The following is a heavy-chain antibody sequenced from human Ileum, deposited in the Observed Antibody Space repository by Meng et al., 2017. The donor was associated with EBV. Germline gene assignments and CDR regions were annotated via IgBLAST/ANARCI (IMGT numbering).Heavy chain of an antibody. CDR2: IFHIGST. CDR3: AKVSLTGTFYDH. V-gene: IGHV4-4*02. J-gene: IGHJ4*02. CDR1: GGSVISNNW. D-gene: IGHD3-9*01. Sequence: HRQGSRPRLLKPSRTLSLTCAVSGGSVISNNWGSWVRQPPGKGLEWVGEIFHIGSTNNSPSLKSRVTISVDNSKNQFSLSLTSVTAADTAIYYCAKVSLTGTFYDHWGQGILVTVSS.